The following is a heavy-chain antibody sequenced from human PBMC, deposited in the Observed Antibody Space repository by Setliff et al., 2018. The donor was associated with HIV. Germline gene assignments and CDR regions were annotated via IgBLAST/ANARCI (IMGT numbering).Heavy chain of an antibody. Sequence: SETLSLTCAVSAYSISSGYYWGWIRQPPGKGLEWIGSIYHSGSTYYNPSLMSRVTISVDTSKNQFSLKLRSVTAADTAVYYCARQWRGQYNSDVSTEYFQHWGLGTLVTVSS. V-gene: IGHV4-38-2*01. CDR1: AYSISSGYY. CDR3: ARQWRGQYNSDVSTEYFQH. D-gene: IGHD6-19*01. J-gene: IGHJ1*01. CDR2: IYHSGST.